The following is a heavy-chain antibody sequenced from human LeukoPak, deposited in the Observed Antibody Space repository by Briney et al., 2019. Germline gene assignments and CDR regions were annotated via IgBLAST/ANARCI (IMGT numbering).Heavy chain of an antibody. CDR2: INTDGSST. D-gene: IGHD6-13*01. J-gene: IGHJ4*02. CDR3: ARGAPYSSSWYDFDY. V-gene: IGHV3-74*01. Sequence: GGSLRLSCAASGFNFSSFWMHLVRQAPGKGLVWVSRINTDGSSTIYADSVKGRFTISRDNAKNTLYLQMSSLRAEDTAVYYCARGAPYSSSWYDFDYWGQGTLVTVSS. CDR1: GFNFSSFW.